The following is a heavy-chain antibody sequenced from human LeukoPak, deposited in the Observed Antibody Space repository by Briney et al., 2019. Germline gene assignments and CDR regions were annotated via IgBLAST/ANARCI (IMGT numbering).Heavy chain of an antibody. D-gene: IGHD3-9*01. J-gene: IGHJ6*03. V-gene: IGHV3-21*01. CDR1: GFTFSSYS. Sequence: PGGSLRLSCAASGFTFSSYSMNWVRQAPGKGLEWVSSISSSSSYIYYADSVKGRFTISRDNAKNSLYLQTNSLRAEDTAVYYCARVNDILTGYYMDVWGKGTTVTVSS. CDR2: ISSSSSYI. CDR3: ARVNDILTGYYMDV.